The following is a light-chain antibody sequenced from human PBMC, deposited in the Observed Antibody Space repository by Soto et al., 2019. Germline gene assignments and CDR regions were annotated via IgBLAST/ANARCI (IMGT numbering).Light chain of an antibody. V-gene: IGKV1-5*03. Sequence: DIKMTQSPSTLCGSVVDRVTITCGASQTISSWLAWYQQKPGKAPKLLIYKAYTLKSGVTSRFSGSGSGTDFTLTITCLQSDDFATYYCQPYNSYSEAVGQGTKVEIK. J-gene: IGKJ1*01. CDR1: QTISSW. CDR3: QPYNSYSEA. CDR2: KAY.